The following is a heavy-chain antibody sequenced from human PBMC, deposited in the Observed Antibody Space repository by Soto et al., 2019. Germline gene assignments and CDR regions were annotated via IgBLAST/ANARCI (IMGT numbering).Heavy chain of an antibody. CDR2: IYYSGST. J-gene: IGHJ6*03. Sequence: SETLSLTCTVSGGSISSYYWSWIRQPPGKGLEWIGYIYYSGSTNYNPSLKSRVTISVDTSKNQFSLKLSSVTAADTAVYYCARDRNGNYMDVWGKGTTVTVSS. CDR3: ARDRNGNYMDV. D-gene: IGHD1-26*01. CDR1: GGSISSYY. V-gene: IGHV4-59*01.